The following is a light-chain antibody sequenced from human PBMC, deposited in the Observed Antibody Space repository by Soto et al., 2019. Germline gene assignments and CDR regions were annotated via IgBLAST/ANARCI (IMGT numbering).Light chain of an antibody. CDR1: GGSIATNY. Sequence: NFMLTQPHSVSESPGKTVSISGTGSGGSIATNYVQWHQQRPGSAPTTVIYEDDKRPSGVPDRFSGSIDRSSNSASLIISGLKTEDEADYYCQSHDSTNVVFGRGTKLTVL. J-gene: IGLJ2*01. CDR2: EDD. V-gene: IGLV6-57*02. CDR3: QSHDSTNVV.